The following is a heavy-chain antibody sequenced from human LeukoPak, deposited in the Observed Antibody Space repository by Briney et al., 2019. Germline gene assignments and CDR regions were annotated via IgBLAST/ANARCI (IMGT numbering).Heavy chain of an antibody. V-gene: IGHV1-8*01. J-gene: IGHJ4*02. Sequence: ASVKVSCKASGYTFTSYDINWVRQATGQGLEWMGWMNPNSGNTGYAQKLQGRVTMTRNTSISTAYMELSSLRSEDTAVYYCARGPGYYDSSGPFRAHYFDYWGQGTLVTVSS. CDR2: MNPNSGNT. CDR3: ARGPGYYDSSGPFRAHYFDY. CDR1: GYTFTSYD. D-gene: IGHD3-22*01.